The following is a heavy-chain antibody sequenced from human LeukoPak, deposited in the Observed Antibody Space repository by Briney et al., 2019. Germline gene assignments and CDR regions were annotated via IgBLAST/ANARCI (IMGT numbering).Heavy chain of an antibody. CDR2: IYSGGST. V-gene: IGHV3-66*01. Sequence: GGSLRLSCAASGFSVSNNYMSWVRQAPGKGLEWVSVIYSGGSTFYAESVKGRFTISRDNSKNTLYLQMNSLRAEDTAVYYCASDSYSPEYFQHWGQGTLVTVSS. J-gene: IGHJ1*01. CDR3: ASDSYSPEYFQH. CDR1: GFSVSNNY. D-gene: IGHD2-15*01.